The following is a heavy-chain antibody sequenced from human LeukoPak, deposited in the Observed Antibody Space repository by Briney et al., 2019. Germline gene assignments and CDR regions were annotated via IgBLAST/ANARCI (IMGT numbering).Heavy chain of an antibody. CDR1: GGSMNSYY. J-gene: IGHJ4*02. CDR2: IHYSGSI. V-gene: IGHV4-59*01. Sequence: NPSETLSLTCTVSGGSMNSYYWNWIRRPPGKGLEWIGYIHYSGSINYNPSLKSRVTMSVVTSKSQFSLKLSSVTAADTAVYYCARGSTPDYWGQGTLVTVSS. D-gene: IGHD1-26*01. CDR3: ARGSTPDY.